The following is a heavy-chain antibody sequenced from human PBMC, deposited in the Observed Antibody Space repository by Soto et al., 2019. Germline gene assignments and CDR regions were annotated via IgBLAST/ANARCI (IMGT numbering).Heavy chain of an antibody. CDR2: VCSSGST. J-gene: IGHJ4*02. CDR1: GGCVRSLL. V-gene: IGHV4-59*02. Sequence: SXTMDLTGEVSGGCVRSLLGAGILQSPGKGLESIAYVCSSGSTNYNPSLESRVAISLDTSKNQFSLRLTSVTAADTAVYFCARVRTEYAGLDYWGQGTLVTVSS. D-gene: IGHD2-2*01. CDR3: ARVRTEYAGLDY.